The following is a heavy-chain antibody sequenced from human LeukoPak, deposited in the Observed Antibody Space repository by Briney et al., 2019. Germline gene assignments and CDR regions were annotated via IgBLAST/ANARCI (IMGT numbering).Heavy chain of an antibody. CDR1: GFTFTIYA. V-gene: IGHV3-23*01. D-gene: IGHD3-10*01. CDR3: ARHLWRDLLWLGEGYYFRN. Sequence: GGSLRLSCAASGFTFTIYAMSWVRQAPGKGLEWVAVISGSGIDTYSADSVKGRFTISRDNSRNTLYLQMNMLRAEDTALYYRARHLWRDLLWLGEGYYFRNWGQGPLLPVPS. CDR2: ISGSGIDT. J-gene: IGHJ4*02.